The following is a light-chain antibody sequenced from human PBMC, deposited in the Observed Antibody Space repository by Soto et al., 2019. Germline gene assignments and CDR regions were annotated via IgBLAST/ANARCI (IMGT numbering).Light chain of an antibody. CDR2: DVS. J-gene: IGLJ1*01. Sequence: QSVLTQPASVSGSPGQSITISCTGTSSDVGGYNYVSWYQQHPGKAPKLMIYDVSNRPSGVSNRFSGSKSGNTASLTISGLQAEEEADYYCTSYTSSSTYAFGPGTKVPV. V-gene: IGLV2-14*01. CDR1: SSDVGGYNY. CDR3: TSYTSSSTYA.